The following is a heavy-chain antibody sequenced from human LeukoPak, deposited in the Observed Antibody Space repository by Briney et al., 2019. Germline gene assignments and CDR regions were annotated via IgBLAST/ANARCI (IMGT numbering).Heavy chain of an antibody. D-gene: IGHD3-22*01. V-gene: IGHV3-30*18. Sequence: GGSLRLSCAASGFTFSNYWMTWVRQPPGKGLEWVAVISYDGSNKYYADSVKGRFTISRDNSKNTLYLQMNSLRAEDTAVYYCAKDGGDDSSGYYLGYFDYWGQGTLVTVSS. CDR1: GFTFSNYW. CDR3: AKDGGDDSSGYYLGYFDY. CDR2: ISYDGSNK. J-gene: IGHJ4*02.